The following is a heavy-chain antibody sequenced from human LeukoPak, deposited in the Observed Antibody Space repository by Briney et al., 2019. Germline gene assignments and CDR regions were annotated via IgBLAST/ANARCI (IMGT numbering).Heavy chain of an antibody. CDR1: GFTFSSYA. D-gene: IGHD2-8*01. V-gene: IGHV3-23*01. Sequence: GGSLRLSCAASGFTFSSYAMSWVRQAPGKGLEWVSVISASGGTTYYADSVKGRFTILRGNSKNTLYLQMNSLRADDTAVYYCAKDLDHYDCPNDVCYFGTWGQGTLVIVSS. CDR3: AKDLDHYDCPNDVCYFGT. J-gene: IGHJ5*02. CDR2: ISASGGTT.